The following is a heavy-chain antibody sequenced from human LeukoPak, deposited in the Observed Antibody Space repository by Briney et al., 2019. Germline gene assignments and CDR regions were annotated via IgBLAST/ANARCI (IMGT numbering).Heavy chain of an antibody. V-gene: IGHV3-21*01. CDR2: ISSSSSYI. D-gene: IGHD3-10*01. CDR1: GFTFSSYS. Sequence: PGGSLRLSCAASGFTFSSYSMNWVRQAPGKGLEWVSSISSSSSYIYYADSVKGRFTISRDNAKNSLYLQMNSLRAEDTAVYYCARDSGLWFGELFVYWGQGTLVTVSS. CDR3: ARDSGLWFGELFVY. J-gene: IGHJ4*02.